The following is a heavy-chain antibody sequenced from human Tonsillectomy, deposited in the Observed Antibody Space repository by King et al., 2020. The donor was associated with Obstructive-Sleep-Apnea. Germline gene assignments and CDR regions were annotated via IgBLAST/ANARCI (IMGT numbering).Heavy chain of an antibody. V-gene: IGHV3-30*02. CDR1: GFSFDSYG. CDR2: IRYDGSGE. J-gene: IGHJ4*01. D-gene: IGHD1-1*01. Sequence: VQLVESGGGVVQPGRSLRLSCAASGFSFDSYGMQWVRQAPGKGLEWVAFIRYDGSGENYADSVRGRFTISRDNSKNTLFLQMSSLIPEDTAVYFCRAGGYSIDYWGHGTLVTVSS. CDR3: RAGGYSIDY.